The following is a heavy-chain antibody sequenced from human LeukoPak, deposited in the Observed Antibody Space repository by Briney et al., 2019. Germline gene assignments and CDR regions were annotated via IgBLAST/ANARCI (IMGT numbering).Heavy chain of an antibody. Sequence: SETLSLTCTVSGGSISSYYWSWIRQPPGKGLEWIGYIYYSGSTNYNPSLKSRVTISVDTSKNQFSLKLSSVTAADTAVYYCARERWYSSSRNYYYYGMDVWGQGTTVTVSS. J-gene: IGHJ6*02. V-gene: IGHV4-59*01. CDR3: ARERWYSSSRNYYYYGMDV. CDR1: GGSISSYY. D-gene: IGHD6-13*01. CDR2: IYYSGST.